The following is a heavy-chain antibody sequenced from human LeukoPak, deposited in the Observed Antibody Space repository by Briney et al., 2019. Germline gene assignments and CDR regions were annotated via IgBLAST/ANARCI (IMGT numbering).Heavy chain of an antibody. V-gene: IGHV3-23*01. CDR1: GFSFSDYD. J-gene: IGHJ4*02. D-gene: IGHD3-16*01. CDR2: ISGSGDIT. CDR3: AKVTGGDMITYGELDY. Sequence: PGGSLRLSCAASGFSFSDYDMSWVRQAPGKGLEWVSAISGSGDITYYADSVKGRFTISRDNSKNTLYLQMDSLRVEDTAVHYCAKVTGGDMITYGELDYWGQGTLVTVSS.